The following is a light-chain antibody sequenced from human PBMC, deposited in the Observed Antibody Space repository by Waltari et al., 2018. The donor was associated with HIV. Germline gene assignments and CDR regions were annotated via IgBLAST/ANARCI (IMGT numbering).Light chain of an antibody. CDR2: DVS. CDR3: CSYAGSYPVV. Sequence: QSALTQPRAVSGSPGPSVTISCTGTSSDVGGYTYVSWYQQHPGKAPKFIMYDVSKRPSGVPDRFSGSKSGNTASLTISGLQAEDEADYYCCSYAGSYPVVFGGGTKLTVL. V-gene: IGLV2-11*01. J-gene: IGLJ3*02. CDR1: SSDVGGYTY.